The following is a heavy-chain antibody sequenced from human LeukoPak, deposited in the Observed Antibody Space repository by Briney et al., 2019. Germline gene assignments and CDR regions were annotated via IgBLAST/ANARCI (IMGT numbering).Heavy chain of an antibody. CDR3: AIRPHHYGDLSYNWFDP. CDR2: INHSGST. J-gene: IGHJ5*02. Sequence: SETLSLTCAVYGGSFSGYYWSWIRQPPGKGLEWIGEINHSGSTNYNPSLKSRVTISVDTSKNQFSLKLSSVTAADTAVYYCAIRPHHYGDLSYNWFDPWGQGTLVTVSS. V-gene: IGHV4-34*01. CDR1: GGSFSGYY. D-gene: IGHD4-17*01.